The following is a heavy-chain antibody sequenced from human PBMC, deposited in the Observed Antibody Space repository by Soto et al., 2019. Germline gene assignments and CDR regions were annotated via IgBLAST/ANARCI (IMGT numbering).Heavy chain of an antibody. Sequence: DVQLVKSGGGLIQPGGSLRLSCAASGITATNGHMSWVRQAPGKGLEWVSGIYSDDITYYADSVKGRFNISRDTSKNTVYLHINSLRAEVTAVYYCARYLDGDKYFDFWDQGSLVTVSS. J-gene: IGHJ4*02. D-gene: IGHD4-17*01. CDR2: IYSDDIT. CDR1: GITATNGH. V-gene: IGHV3-53*01. CDR3: ARYLDGDKYFDF.